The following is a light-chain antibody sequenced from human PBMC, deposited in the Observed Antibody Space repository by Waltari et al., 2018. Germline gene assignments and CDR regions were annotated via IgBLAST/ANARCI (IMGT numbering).Light chain of an antibody. CDR1: NIASKN. CDR2: RST. Sequence: SYELTQPLSVSVALGQTAKIPCGGINIASKNVHWYQQKPGQAPVLVIFRSTDRPSGNPEQFSGSNSGNTATLTISRAPAGDEADYYCQVWDNFTRIFGGGTKLTVL. CDR3: QVWDNFTRI. V-gene: IGLV3-9*01. J-gene: IGLJ2*01.